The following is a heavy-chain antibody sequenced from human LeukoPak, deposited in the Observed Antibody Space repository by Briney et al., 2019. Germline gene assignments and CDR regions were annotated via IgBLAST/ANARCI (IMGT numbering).Heavy chain of an antibody. CDR2: IYYSGST. J-gene: IGHJ1*01. D-gene: IGHD4-17*01. CDR3: ARYDYGEHEPEYSQH. V-gene: IGHV4-39*01. CDR1: SGSISSSSHY. Sequence: PSETLSLTCTVSSGSISSSSHYWGWIRQPPGKGLEWIGSIYYSGSTYCNPSLKSRVTISVDTPKNQFSLKLSSVTAADTAVYYCARYDYGEHEPEYSQHWGQGTLVTVST.